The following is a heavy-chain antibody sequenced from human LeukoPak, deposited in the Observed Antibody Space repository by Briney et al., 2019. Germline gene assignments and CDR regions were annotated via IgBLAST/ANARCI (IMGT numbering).Heavy chain of an antibody. CDR1: GFSVSSNS. V-gene: IGHV3-53*01. Sequence: GGSLRLSCTVSGFSVSSNSMSWVRQAPGKGLEWVSFIYSGTTHYSDSVKGRFTISRDNSKNTLYLQMNSLRVEDTAVYYCARRASAYSHPYDYWGQGTLVTVSS. CDR2: IYSGTT. CDR3: ARRASAYSHPYDY. J-gene: IGHJ4*02. D-gene: IGHD4/OR15-4a*01.